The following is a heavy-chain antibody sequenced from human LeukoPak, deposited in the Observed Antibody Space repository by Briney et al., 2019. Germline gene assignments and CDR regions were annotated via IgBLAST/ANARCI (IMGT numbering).Heavy chain of an antibody. Sequence: ASVKVSCKASGYTLTSYGISWVRQAPGQGLEWMGWISAYNGNTIYAQKFQGRVTMTTDTSTSTAYMELRSLRSDDTAVYYCARIPHYEFWGFDLWGRGTLVTVSS. CDR3: ARIPHYEFWGFDL. CDR2: ISAYNGNT. CDR1: GYTLTSYG. J-gene: IGHJ2*01. D-gene: IGHD3-3*01. V-gene: IGHV1-18*01.